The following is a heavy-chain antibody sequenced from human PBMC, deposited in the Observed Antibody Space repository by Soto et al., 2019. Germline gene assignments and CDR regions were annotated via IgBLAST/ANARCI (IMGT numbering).Heavy chain of an antibody. CDR2: ISAYNGNT. D-gene: IGHD3-9*01. V-gene: IGHV1-18*01. CDR3: ARDPVLNYDILTGYYNH. Sequence: ASVKVSCKASGYTFTSYGISWVRQAPGQGLEWMGWISAYNGNTNYAQKLQGRVTMTTDTSTSTAYMELRSLRSDDTAVYYCARDPVLNYDILTGYYNHWGQGTLVTVSS. CDR1: GYTFTSYG. J-gene: IGHJ5*02.